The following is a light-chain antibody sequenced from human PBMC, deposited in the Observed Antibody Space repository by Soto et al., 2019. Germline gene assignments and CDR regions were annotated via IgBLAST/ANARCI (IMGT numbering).Light chain of an antibody. J-gene: IGLJ1*01. CDR2: EVS. V-gene: IGLV2-14*01. CDR3: SSYTSSSNYV. CDR1: STDVGGYNY. Sequence: QPVLTYPASVSGSPGHSITISRTGSSTDVGGYNYVSWYQQHPGKAPKVMIYEVSNRPSGVSNRFSGSKSGNTASLTISGLQAEEEADYYCSSYTSSSNYVFGTGTKVTVL.